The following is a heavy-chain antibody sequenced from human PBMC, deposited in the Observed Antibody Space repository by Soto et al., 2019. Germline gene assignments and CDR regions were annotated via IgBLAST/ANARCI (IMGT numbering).Heavy chain of an antibody. D-gene: IGHD5-18*01. Sequence: GASVKVSCKASGYTFTGYYMHWVRQAPGQGLEWMGWINPNSGGTNYAQKFQGWVTMTRDTSTSTVYMELSSLRSEDTAVYYCARGIQLWVFDYWGQGTLVTVSS. CDR1: GYTFTGYY. CDR3: ARGIQLWVFDY. CDR2: INPNSGGT. V-gene: IGHV1-2*04. J-gene: IGHJ4*02.